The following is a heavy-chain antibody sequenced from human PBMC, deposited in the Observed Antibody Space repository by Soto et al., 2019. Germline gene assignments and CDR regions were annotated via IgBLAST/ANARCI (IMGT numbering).Heavy chain of an antibody. CDR3: ARGSSGSSGS. Sequence: SETLSLTCAVYSGSLSGFSWSWIRQTPGQGLEWVGEIKDNGQPNYNPSLKSRVTISIAMSDNRFSLKLTSLTAADTAVYYCARGSSGSSGSWGQGTLVTVSS. CDR1: SGSLSGFS. CDR2: IKDNGQP. D-gene: IGHD6-25*01. V-gene: IGHV4-34*01. J-gene: IGHJ5*02.